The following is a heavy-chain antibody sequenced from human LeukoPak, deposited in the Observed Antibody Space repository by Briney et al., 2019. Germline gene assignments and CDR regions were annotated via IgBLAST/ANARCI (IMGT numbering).Heavy chain of an antibody. D-gene: IGHD5-18*01. Sequence: GGSLRLSCAASGFTFSSYAMSWVRQAPGKGLEWVSAISGSGGRAYYADSVKGRFTISRDNSKNTLYLQMNSLRADDTAVYYCAKEAQYSYAPDWGQGTLVTVSS. CDR3: AKEAQYSYAPD. J-gene: IGHJ4*02. CDR1: GFTFSSYA. CDR2: ISGSGGRA. V-gene: IGHV3-23*01.